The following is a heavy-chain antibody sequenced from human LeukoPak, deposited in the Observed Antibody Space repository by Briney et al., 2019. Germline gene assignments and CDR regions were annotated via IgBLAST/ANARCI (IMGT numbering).Heavy chain of an antibody. CDR2: IYWDDDK. J-gene: IGHJ4*02. Sequence: LTCAVSGYSISSGYYWGWIRPPPGKALEWLAVIYWDDDKLYNPSLKNRLTIIKDTSKNQVVLTMTNMDPVDTATYYCAHTCGGGNSAYLDHWGQGTLVTVSS. D-gene: IGHD4-23*01. V-gene: IGHV2-5*02. CDR1: GYSISSGYYW. CDR3: AHTCGGGNSAYLDH.